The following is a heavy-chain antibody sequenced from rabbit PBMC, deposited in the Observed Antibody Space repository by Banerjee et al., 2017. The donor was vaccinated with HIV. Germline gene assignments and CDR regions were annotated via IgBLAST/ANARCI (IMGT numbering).Heavy chain of an antibody. V-gene: IGHV1S45*01. J-gene: IGHJ4*01. CDR2: INSNTGNT. CDR3: ARDWADSNGYSYAYDLNL. CDR1: GFDFSSYG. Sequence: QEQLVESGGGLVQPGGSLKLSCKASGFDFSSYGVSWVRQAPGKGLEWIACINSNTGNTVYASWAKGPFTISKTSSTTVTLQMTSLTAADTATYFCARDWADSNGYSYAYDLNLWGPGTLVTVS. D-gene: IGHD6-1*01.